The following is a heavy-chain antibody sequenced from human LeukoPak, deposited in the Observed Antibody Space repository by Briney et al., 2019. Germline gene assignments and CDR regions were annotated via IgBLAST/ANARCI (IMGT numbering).Heavy chain of an antibody. CDR1: GYTFTGYY. J-gene: IGHJ4*02. V-gene: IGHV1-2*02. D-gene: IGHD4-17*01. Sequence: ASVKVSCKASGYTFTGYYMDWVRQAPGQGLEWMGWINPNSGGTNYAQKFHGRVTMTRDTSISTAYMELSRLRSDDTAVYYCAGIAYGEENFDYWGQGTLVTVSS. CDR2: INPNSGGT. CDR3: AGIAYGEENFDY.